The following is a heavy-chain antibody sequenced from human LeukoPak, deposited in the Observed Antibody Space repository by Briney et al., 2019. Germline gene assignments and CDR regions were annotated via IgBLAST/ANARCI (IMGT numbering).Heavy chain of an antibody. CDR2: ISSSGSTI. Sequence: GGSLRLSCAASGFTFSSYEMSWVRQAPGKGLEWVSYISSSGSTIYYADSVKGRFTISRDNAKNSLYLQMNSLRAEDTAVYYCARARRDGYNWANWYFDLWGRGTLVTVSS. D-gene: IGHD5-24*01. CDR3: ARARRDGYNWANWYFDL. CDR1: GFTFSSYE. J-gene: IGHJ2*01. V-gene: IGHV3-48*03.